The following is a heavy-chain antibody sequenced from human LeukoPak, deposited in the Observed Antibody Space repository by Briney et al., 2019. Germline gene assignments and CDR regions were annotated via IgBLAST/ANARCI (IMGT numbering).Heavy chain of an antibody. CDR1: GFTFSSYG. J-gene: IGHJ4*02. D-gene: IGHD1-26*01. CDR3: ARGHLGATNLLGY. V-gene: IGHV3-33*01. Sequence: GRSLRLSCAASGFTFSSYGMHWVRQAPGKGLEWVAVIWYDGSNKYYADSVKGRFTISRDNSKNTLYLQMNSLRAEDTAVYYCARGHLGATNLLGYWGQGTLVTVSS. CDR2: IWYDGSNK.